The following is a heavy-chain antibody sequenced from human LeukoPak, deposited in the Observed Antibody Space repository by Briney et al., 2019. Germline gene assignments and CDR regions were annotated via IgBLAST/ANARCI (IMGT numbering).Heavy chain of an antibody. Sequence: SVKVSCKASGGTFSSYAISWVRQAPGQGLEWMGGIIPIFGTANYAQKFQGRVTITTDESTSTAYMELSSLRSEDTAVYYCVGRGRRDRFDPWGQGTLVTVSS. CDR2: IIPIFGTA. D-gene: IGHD3-16*01. CDR3: VGRGRRDRFDP. J-gene: IGHJ5*02. V-gene: IGHV1-69*05. CDR1: GGTFSSYA.